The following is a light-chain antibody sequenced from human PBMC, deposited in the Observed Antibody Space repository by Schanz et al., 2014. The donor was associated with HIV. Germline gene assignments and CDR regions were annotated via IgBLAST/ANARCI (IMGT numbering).Light chain of an antibody. CDR2: EVS. J-gene: IGLJ2*01. Sequence: QSALTQPRSVSGSPGQSVAISCTGTRRDVGGYAYVSWYQQHPGKAPKLMIYEVSERPSGVPDRFSGSKSGTSASLAISGLQSEDEADYYCAAWDVNLNGPVFGGGTKLTVL. V-gene: IGLV2-11*01. CDR1: RRDVGGYAY. CDR3: AAWDVNLNGPV.